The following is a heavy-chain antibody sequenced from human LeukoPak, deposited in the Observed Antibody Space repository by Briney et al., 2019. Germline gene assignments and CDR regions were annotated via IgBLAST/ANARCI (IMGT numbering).Heavy chain of an antibody. V-gene: IGHV3-48*04. J-gene: IGHJ3*02. CDR1: GFTFSDYS. Sequence: PGGSLRLSCAASGFTFSDYSMNWVRQAPGKGLEWVSYIGSRSNRIYYADSVKGRFTISRDNAKNSLYLQMNSLRAEDTAVYYCASFRIAARRRGIDAFDIWGQGTMVTVSS. D-gene: IGHD6-6*01. CDR3: ASFRIAARRRGIDAFDI. CDR2: IGSRSNRI.